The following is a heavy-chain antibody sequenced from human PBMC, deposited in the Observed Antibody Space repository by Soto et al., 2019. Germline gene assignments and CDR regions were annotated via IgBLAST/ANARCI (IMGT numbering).Heavy chain of an antibody. CDR2: ISYDGSNK. CDR1: GFTFSSYG. CDR3: AKDRRWLPYWFDP. J-gene: IGHJ5*02. Sequence: QVQLVESGGGVVQPGRSLRLSCAASGFTFSSYGMHWVRQAPGKGLEWVAVISYDGSNKYYADSVKGRFTISRDNSKNTLYLQMNSLRAEDTAVYYCAKDRRWLPYWFDPWGQGTLVTVSP. V-gene: IGHV3-30*18. D-gene: IGHD5-12*01.